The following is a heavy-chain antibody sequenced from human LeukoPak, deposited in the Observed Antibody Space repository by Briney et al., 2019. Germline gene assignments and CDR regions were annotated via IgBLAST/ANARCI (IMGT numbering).Heavy chain of an antibody. CDR3: ARDHTPSDYYGSGSYYSLGY. CDR2: ISSSSSYI. J-gene: IGHJ4*02. Sequence: PGGSLRLSCAASGFTFSSYGMNWVRQAPGKGLEWVSSISSSSSYIYYADSVKGRFTISRDNAKNSLYLQMNSLRAEDTAVHYCARDHTPSDYYGSGSYYSLGYWGQGTLVTVSS. CDR1: GFTFSSYG. D-gene: IGHD3-10*01. V-gene: IGHV3-21*01.